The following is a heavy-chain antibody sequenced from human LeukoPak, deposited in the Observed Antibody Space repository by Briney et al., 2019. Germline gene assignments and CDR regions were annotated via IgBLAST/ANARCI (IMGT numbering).Heavy chain of an antibody. J-gene: IGHJ4*02. CDR2: ISGSGGST. Sequence: PGGSLRLSCAASGFTFSSYAMSWVRQAPGKGLEWVSAISGSGGSTYYADSVKGRFTISRDNSKNTLYLQMNSLRAEGTAVYYCAKSLSGWGGGTMYYFDYWGQGTLVTVSS. CDR3: AKSLSGWGGGTMYYFDY. CDR1: GFTFSSYA. D-gene: IGHD1-7*01. V-gene: IGHV3-23*01.